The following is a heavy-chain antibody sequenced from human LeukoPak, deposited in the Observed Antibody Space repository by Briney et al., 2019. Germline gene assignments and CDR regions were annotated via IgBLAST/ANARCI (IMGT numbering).Heavy chain of an antibody. CDR2: IIPIFGTA. CDR1: GGTFSSYA. CDR3: AGDLEMDQYNMDV. Sequence: ASVKVSCKASGGTFSSYAISWVRQAPGQGLEWMGGIIPIFGTANYAQKFQGRVTITADESTSTAYMELSSLRSDDTAVYYCAGDLEMDQYNMDVWGKGTTVTISS. J-gene: IGHJ6*03. D-gene: IGHD5-24*01. V-gene: IGHV1-69*13.